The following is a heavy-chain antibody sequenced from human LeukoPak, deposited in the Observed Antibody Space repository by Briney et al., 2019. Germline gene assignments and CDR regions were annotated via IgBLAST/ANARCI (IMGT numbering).Heavy chain of an antibody. CDR3: ARGGETTVV. D-gene: IGHD1-1*01. Sequence: PSETLSLTCTVSGGSISSYYWSWIRQPPGKGLEWIGYMYYSGSTNYNPSLKSRVTISVDTSKNQFSLKLSSVTAADTAVYYCARGGETTVVWGQGTLVTVSS. J-gene: IGHJ4*02. CDR1: GGSISSYY. CDR2: MYYSGST. V-gene: IGHV4-59*01.